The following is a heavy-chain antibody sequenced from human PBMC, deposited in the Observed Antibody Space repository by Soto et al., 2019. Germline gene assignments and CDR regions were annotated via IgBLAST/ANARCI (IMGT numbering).Heavy chain of an antibody. CDR1: GGSISSVGYY. CDR3: ASDYDFWSGYYSA. CDR2: IYYSGST. V-gene: IGHV4-31*03. D-gene: IGHD3-3*01. J-gene: IGHJ5*02. Sequence: QVQLQESGPGLVKPSQTLSLTCTVSGGSISSVGYYWSWIRQHPGKGLEWIGYIYYSGSTYYNQSLKSRVTISVDTSKNQFSLKLSSVTAADTAVYYCASDYDFWSGYYSAWGQGTLVTVSS.